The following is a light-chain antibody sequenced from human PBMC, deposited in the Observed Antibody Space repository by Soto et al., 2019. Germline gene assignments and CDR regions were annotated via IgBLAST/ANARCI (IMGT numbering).Light chain of an antibody. Sequence: EVVMTQSPATLSVSPGERATLSCRASQSVSNNLAWFQQKPGQAPRLLIYHASTRATGIPARFSGSGSGTEFTLIISSLKSEDFAVYYCQRYNNWWTFGQGTKVDIK. V-gene: IGKV3-15*01. CDR2: HAS. CDR3: QRYNNWWT. J-gene: IGKJ1*01. CDR1: QSVSNN.